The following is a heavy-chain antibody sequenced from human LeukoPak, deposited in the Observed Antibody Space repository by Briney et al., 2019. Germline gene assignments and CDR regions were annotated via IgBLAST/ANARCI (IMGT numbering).Heavy chain of an antibody. D-gene: IGHD5-18*01. J-gene: IGHJ4*02. CDR2: IVNSGGST. Sequence: PGGSLRLSCVASGFTFSNYAMSWVRQAPGKGLEWVSGIVNSGGSTYYADSVKGRLTISGDNSKKTVYLQMSSLRGDDTAVYYCAKDRAGYSYGMFDSWGQGTLVTVSS. CDR1: GFTFSNYA. CDR3: AKDRAGYSYGMFDS. V-gene: IGHV3-23*01.